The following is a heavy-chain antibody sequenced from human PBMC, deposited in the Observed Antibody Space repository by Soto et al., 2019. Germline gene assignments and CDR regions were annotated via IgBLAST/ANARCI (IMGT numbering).Heavy chain of an antibody. CDR3: ARVLEPGWYSRSWYYHYGMDG. V-gene: IGHV3-74*01. CDR2: INSDGSST. D-gene: IGHD6-13*01. J-gene: IGHJ6*02. CDR1: GFTFSSYW. Sequence: VSLRLSCAASGFTFSSYWMHWVRQAPGKGLVWVSRINSDGSSTSYADSVKGRFTISRDNAKNTLYLQMNSLRAEDTAVYYGARVLEPGWYSRSWYYHYGMDGLGQGITGAVTS.